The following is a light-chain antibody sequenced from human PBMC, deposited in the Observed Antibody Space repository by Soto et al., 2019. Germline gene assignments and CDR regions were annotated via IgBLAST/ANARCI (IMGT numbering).Light chain of an antibody. CDR1: QSVSSN. CDR3: QQYNNWPPDT. CDR2: GAS. Sequence: EIVMTQSPATLSASPGERATLSCRASQSVSSNLAWYQRKPGQAPRLLIYGASTRATGIPARFSGSGSGTEFTLTISSLQSEDFAVYYCQQYNNWPPDTFGQGTRLEIK. V-gene: IGKV3-15*01. J-gene: IGKJ5*01.